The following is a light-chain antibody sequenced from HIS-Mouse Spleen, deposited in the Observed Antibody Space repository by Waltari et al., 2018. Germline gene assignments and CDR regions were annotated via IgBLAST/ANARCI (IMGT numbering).Light chain of an antibody. Sequence: DTVMTQTPLYLSVTPGQPASIPCKPSQSLWHSDGKTYIYWYLQKPGQSPQLLIYKVSSRFSRVQDRFSGSGSETDFTLKISRVEAEDVGVYYCMQGIHLPPITFGQGTRLEIK. J-gene: IGKJ5*01. CDR2: KVS. CDR3: MQGIHLPPIT. V-gene: IGKV2-29*03. CDR1: QSLWHSDGKTY.